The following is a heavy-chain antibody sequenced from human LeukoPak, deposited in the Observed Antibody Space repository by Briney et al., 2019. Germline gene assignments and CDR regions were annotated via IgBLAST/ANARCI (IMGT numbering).Heavy chain of an antibody. CDR3: AREVFEGQRQSDAFDV. Sequence: GGSLRLSCAASGFTLSSHWMHWVRPAPGEGRVWVSRVNGPGDWTHYADSVRGRFIISRDNAENTISLQMNNLRAEDTAVYFCAREVFEGQRQSDAFDVWGQGTMVTVSS. D-gene: IGHD6-25*01. V-gene: IGHV3-74*01. CDR2: VNGPGDWT. CDR1: GFTLSSHW. J-gene: IGHJ3*01.